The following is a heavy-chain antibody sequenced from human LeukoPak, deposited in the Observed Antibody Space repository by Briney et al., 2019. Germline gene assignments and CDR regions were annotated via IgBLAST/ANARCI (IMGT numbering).Heavy chain of an antibody. V-gene: IGHV4-59*01. J-gene: IGHJ4*02. D-gene: IGHD2-15*01. CDR2: IHYSGST. CDR3: ATHPSRSCTGGSCSDY. CDR1: GGSISNFY. Sequence: SETLSLTCTVSGGSISNFYWSWIRQPPGKGLEWIGYIHYSGSTNYTPSLKSRVTISLDTSKNQFSLKLTSVTAADTAVYYCATHPSRSCTGGSCSDYWGQGTLVTVSS.